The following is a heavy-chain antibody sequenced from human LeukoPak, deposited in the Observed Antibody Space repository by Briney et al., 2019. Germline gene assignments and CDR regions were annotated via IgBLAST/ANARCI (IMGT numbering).Heavy chain of an antibody. CDR3: AKEETTVTKFVFPFDAFDI. D-gene: IGHD4-17*01. J-gene: IGHJ3*02. Sequence: HPGGSLRLSCAASGFTFTSYAMSWVRQAPGKGLEWVSAISGSGGSTYYADSVKGRFTISRDNSKNTLYLQMNSLRAEDTAVYYCAKEETTVTKFVFPFDAFDIWGQGTMVTVSS. CDR1: GFTFTSYA. V-gene: IGHV3-23*01. CDR2: ISGSGGST.